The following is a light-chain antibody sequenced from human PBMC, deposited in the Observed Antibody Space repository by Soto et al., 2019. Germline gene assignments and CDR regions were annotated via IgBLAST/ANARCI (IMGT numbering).Light chain of an antibody. CDR1: SGYSNYK. J-gene: IGLJ2*01. CDR3: GADHGSGSNFPHVV. CDR2: VGTVGIAG. Sequence: QLVLTQPPSASASLGASVTLTCTLSSGYSNYKVDWYQQRPGKGPRFVMRVGTVGIAGSKGDGIPDRFSVLGSGLNRYLTIKNIQEEDESDYHCGADHGSGSNFPHVVFGGGTKLTVL. V-gene: IGLV9-49*01.